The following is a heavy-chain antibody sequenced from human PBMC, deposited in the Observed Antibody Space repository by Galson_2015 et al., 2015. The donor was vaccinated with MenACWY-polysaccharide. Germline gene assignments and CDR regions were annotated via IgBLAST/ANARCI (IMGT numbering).Heavy chain of an antibody. D-gene: IGHD4-17*01. J-gene: IGHJ4*02. CDR2: ISYDGVHK. CDR3: ATVTGDYARGSLDN. CDR1: GFTFTASG. Sequence: SLRLSCAASGFTFTASGMHWVRQAPGKGLEWVAVISYDGVHKHYTNSVRGRFTISRDNSKNTLYLQINSLRAEDTAVYYCATVTGDYARGSLDNWGQGTLVTVS. V-gene: IGHV3-30*03.